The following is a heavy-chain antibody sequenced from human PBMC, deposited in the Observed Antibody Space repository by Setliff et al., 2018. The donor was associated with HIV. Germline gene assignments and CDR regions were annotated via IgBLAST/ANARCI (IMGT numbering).Heavy chain of an antibody. CDR3: GRVIAVAGHFDY. V-gene: IGHV1-46*01. CDR2: INPSGGST. CDR1: GYTFTSYY. Sequence: GASVKVSCKASGYTFTSYYMHWVRQAPGQGLEWMGIINPSGGSTSYAQKFQGRVTMTRDKSTSTGYMELSSLRSEETAVYYCGRVIAVAGHFDYWVQGTLVTVSS. D-gene: IGHD6-19*01. J-gene: IGHJ4*02.